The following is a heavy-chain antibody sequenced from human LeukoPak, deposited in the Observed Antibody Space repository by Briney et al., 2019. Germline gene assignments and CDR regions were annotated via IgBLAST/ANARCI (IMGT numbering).Heavy chain of an antibody. CDR1: GFTFHGHA. J-gene: IGHJ4*02. V-gene: IGHV3-43*02. Sequence: GGSLRLSCAASGFTFHGHAMHWVRQVPGKGLEWVSLISGDGGSTYYADSVKGRFTISRDNSKNSLHLQMNNLTTEDTALYYCARGDQWPIHYWGQGTLVTVSS. CDR3: ARGDQWPIHY. D-gene: IGHD6-19*01. CDR2: ISGDGGST.